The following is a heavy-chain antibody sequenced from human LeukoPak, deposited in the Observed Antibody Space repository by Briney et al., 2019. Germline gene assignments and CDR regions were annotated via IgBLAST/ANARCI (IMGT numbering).Heavy chain of an antibody. D-gene: IGHD2-8*01. J-gene: IGHJ4*02. V-gene: IGHV3-23*01. CDR3: ARDHPYCTNGVCYTNGDYFDY. Sequence: GGSLRLSCTASGFTFSSYGMDWVRQAPGKGLEWVSVISGNGGSTYYADSVKGRFTISRDNSKNTLYLQMNSLRAEDTAVYYCARDHPYCTNGVCYTNGDYFDYWGQGTLVTVSS. CDR2: ISGNGGST. CDR1: GFTFSSYG.